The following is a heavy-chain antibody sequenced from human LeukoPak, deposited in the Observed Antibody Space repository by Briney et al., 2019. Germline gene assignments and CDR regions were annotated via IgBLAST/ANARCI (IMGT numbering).Heavy chain of an antibody. CDR1: GGSISSYY. Sequence: SETLSLTCTVSGGSISSYYWSWIRQPPGKGLEWIGYIYYSGSTNYNPSLKSRVTISVDTSKNQFSLKLSSVTAADTAVYYCARDNCSSTSCYRHYYYMDVWGKGTTVTVSS. CDR3: ARDNCSSTSCYRHYYYMDV. J-gene: IGHJ6*03. CDR2: IYYSGST. D-gene: IGHD2-2*02. V-gene: IGHV4-59*01.